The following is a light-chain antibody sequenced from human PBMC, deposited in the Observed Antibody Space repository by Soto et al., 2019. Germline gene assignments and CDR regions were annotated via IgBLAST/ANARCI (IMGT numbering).Light chain of an antibody. Sequence: DIQMTQSPSSLSASVGDRVTITCRASQSIRFYLNWYQQKPGKAPNLLIYAASSLQGGVPSRFSGSGSGTDFTLTISSLQPEDFATYYCQQSYSTPLTFGLGTRLEIK. V-gene: IGKV1-39*01. J-gene: IGKJ5*01. CDR2: AAS. CDR3: QQSYSTPLT. CDR1: QSIRFY.